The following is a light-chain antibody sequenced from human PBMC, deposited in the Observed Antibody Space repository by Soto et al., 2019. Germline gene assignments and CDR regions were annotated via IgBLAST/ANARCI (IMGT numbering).Light chain of an antibody. V-gene: IGKV1-39*01. CDR1: QSISSY. J-gene: IGKJ4*01. CDR3: QQSYSTPLT. CDR2: AAS. Sequence: DIQMTQSPSSLSASVGDRVTITCRASQSISSYLNWYQQKPGQAPKLLIYAASSLQSGVPSRFSGSGSGTDFTLTISSLQPEDFATYYCQQSYSTPLTFGGETKVEIK.